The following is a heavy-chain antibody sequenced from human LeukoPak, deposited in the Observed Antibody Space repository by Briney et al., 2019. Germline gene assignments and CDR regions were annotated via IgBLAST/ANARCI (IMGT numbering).Heavy chain of an antibody. CDR2: IIPIFGTA. D-gene: IGHD6-13*01. CDR1: GGTFSSYA. J-gene: IGHJ2*01. CDR3: ARLSSSWYQDWYFDL. Sequence: SVKVSCKASGGTFSSYAISWVRQAPGQGLEWMGGIIPIFGTANYAQKFQGRVTITADESTSTAYMELSSLRSEDTAVYYCARLSSSWYQDWYFDLWGRGTLVTVSS. V-gene: IGHV1-69*13.